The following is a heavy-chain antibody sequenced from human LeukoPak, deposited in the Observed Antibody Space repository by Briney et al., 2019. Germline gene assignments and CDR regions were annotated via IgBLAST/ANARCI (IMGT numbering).Heavy chain of an antibody. J-gene: IGHJ3*02. Sequence: SSVKVSCKASGGTFSSYAISWVRQAPGQGLEWMGGIIPIFGTANHAQKFQGRVTITADESTSTAYMELSSLRFEDTAVYYCASGVDGSGSYYNNDAFDIWGQGTMVTVSS. CDR1: GGTFSSYA. D-gene: IGHD3-10*01. CDR2: IIPIFGTA. CDR3: ASGVDGSGSYYNNDAFDI. V-gene: IGHV1-69*01.